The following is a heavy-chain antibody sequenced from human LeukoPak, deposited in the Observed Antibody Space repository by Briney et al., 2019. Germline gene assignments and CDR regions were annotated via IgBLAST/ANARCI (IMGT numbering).Heavy chain of an antibody. J-gene: IGHJ4*02. Sequence: GGSLRLSCAASGFTFSSYAMSWVRQAPGKGLEWVSAISGSGGSTYYADSVKGRFTICRDNSKNTLYLQMNSMRAEDTAVYYCASPGLYGDGYYFDYWGEGTLVTVSS. CDR3: ASPGLYGDGYYFDY. CDR2: ISGSGGST. D-gene: IGHD4-17*01. CDR1: GFTFSSYA. V-gene: IGHV3-23*01.